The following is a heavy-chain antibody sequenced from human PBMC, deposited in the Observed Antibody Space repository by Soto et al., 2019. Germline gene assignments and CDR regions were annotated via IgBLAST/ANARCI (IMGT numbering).Heavy chain of an antibody. CDR1: GFTFSSYA. CDR2: ISYDGSNK. D-gene: IGHD6-13*01. J-gene: IGHJ6*02. CDR3: AREAAAGTYYYYGMDV. Sequence: GGSLRLSCAASGFTFSSYAMHWVRQAPGKGLEWVAVISYDGSNKYYADSVKGRFTISRDNSKNTLYLQMNSLRAEDTAVYYWAREAAAGTYYYYGMDVWGQGTTVTVSS. V-gene: IGHV3-30-3*01.